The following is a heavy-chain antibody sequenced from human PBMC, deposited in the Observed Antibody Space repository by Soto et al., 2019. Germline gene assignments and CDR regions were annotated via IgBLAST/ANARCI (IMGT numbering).Heavy chain of an antibody. CDR2: INSDGSST. V-gene: IGHV3-74*01. J-gene: IGHJ6*02. Sequence: RRLSCAASGFTFSSYWMHWVRQAPGKGLVWVSRINSDGSSTSYADSVKGRFTISRDNAKNTLYLQMNSLRAEDTAVYYCARDGSQFLIMTTLVSDYYYGMDVWGQGTTVTGSS. CDR1: GFTFSSYW. CDR3: ARDGSQFLIMTTLVSDYYYGMDV. D-gene: IGHD4-17*01.